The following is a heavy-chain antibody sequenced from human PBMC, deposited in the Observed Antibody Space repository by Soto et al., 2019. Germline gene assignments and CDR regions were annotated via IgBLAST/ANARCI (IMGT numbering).Heavy chain of an antibody. CDR3: VRAYGSGTYVHHFHS. CDR2: INAGNGNT. J-gene: IGHJ5*01. V-gene: IGHV1-3*01. CDR1: GYTFTSYT. D-gene: IGHD3-10*01. Sequence: QVSLVQSGADMEKPGASMKVSCKTSGYTFTSYTVHWVRQAPGQSLQWMGWINAGNGNTKYSQSFQDRVTITRDTSASTVYMELTSLTSEDTAMYYCVRAYGSGTYVHHFHSWGQGVLVTVSS.